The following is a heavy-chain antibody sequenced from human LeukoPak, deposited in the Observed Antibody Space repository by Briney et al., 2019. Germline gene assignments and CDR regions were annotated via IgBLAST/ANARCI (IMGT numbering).Heavy chain of an antibody. Sequence: GASVKVSCKASGYTFTSYDINWVRQATGQGLEWMGWMNPNSGNTGYAQKFQGRVTMTRSTSISTAYMELSSLRSEDTAVYYCARTTMVRGVIKYYYYGMDVWGQGTTVTVSS. CDR1: GYTFTSYD. D-gene: IGHD3-10*01. CDR2: MNPNSGNT. CDR3: ARTTMVRGVIKYYYYGMDV. J-gene: IGHJ6*02. V-gene: IGHV1-8*01.